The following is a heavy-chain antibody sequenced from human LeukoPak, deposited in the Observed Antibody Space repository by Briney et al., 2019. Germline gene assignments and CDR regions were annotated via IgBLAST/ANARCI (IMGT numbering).Heavy chain of an antibody. Sequence: SETLSLTCTVSGGSISSGVYYWSWIRQHPGKGLEWIGYIYYSGSTYYNPSLKSRVTISVDTSKNQFSLKLSSVTAADTAVYYCATLRSSGYNFDYWGQGTLVTVSS. D-gene: IGHD3-22*01. CDR2: IYYSGST. CDR1: GGSISSGVYY. V-gene: IGHV4-31*03. J-gene: IGHJ4*02. CDR3: ATLRSSGYNFDY.